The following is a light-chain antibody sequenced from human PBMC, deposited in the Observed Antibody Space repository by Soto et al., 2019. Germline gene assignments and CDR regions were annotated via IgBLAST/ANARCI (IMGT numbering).Light chain of an antibody. CDR1: QAISNY. V-gene: IGKV1-33*01. J-gene: IGKJ5*01. Sequence: DIPMTQSPSSLSASVGDRVTITCQASQAISNYLNWYQQKPGKAPKLLIYDASNLETGVPSRFSGSGSGTDFNFTISSLQPEDIATYYCQQYDNLPITFGQGTRLEIK. CDR2: DAS. CDR3: QQYDNLPIT.